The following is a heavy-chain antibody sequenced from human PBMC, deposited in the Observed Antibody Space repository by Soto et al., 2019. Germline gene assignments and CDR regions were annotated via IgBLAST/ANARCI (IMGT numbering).Heavy chain of an antibody. J-gene: IGHJ4*02. Sequence: EVQLLESGGGLVQPGGSLRLSCAASGFTFSSYPMNWVRQAPGKGLEWVAAISASGGTSYYADSVEGRFTLSRDNSKNTLFLQMSSLRDDDTAVYYCVKVRVRGSGLYYFDHWGQGTLVTVSS. D-gene: IGHD3-22*01. CDR3: VKVRVRGSGLYYFDH. CDR1: GFTFSSYP. CDR2: ISASGGTS. V-gene: IGHV3-23*01.